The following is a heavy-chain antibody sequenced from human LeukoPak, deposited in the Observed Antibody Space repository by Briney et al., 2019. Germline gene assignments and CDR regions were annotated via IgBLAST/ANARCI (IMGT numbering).Heavy chain of an antibody. V-gene: IGHV1-2*02. Sequence: ASVKVSCKASGYTFTGYYMHWVRQAPGQGLEWMGWINPNSGGTNYAQKFQGRVTMTRDTSISTAYMELSRLRSDDTAVYYCARVYPTVTTGYYFDYWGQGTLVTVSS. CDR1: GYTFTGYY. D-gene: IGHD4-11*01. CDR2: INPNSGGT. J-gene: IGHJ4*02. CDR3: ARVYPTVTTGYYFDY.